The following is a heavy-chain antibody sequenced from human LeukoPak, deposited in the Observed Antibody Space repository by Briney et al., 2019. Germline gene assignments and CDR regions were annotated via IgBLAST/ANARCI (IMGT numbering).Heavy chain of an antibody. D-gene: IGHD3-10*01. Sequence: ASVKVSCKASGYTFTSYYMHWVRQAPGQGLEWMGIINPSGGSTSYAQKFQGRVTMTRSTSMSTAYMELSSLRSEDTAVYYCARAQFYGSGSHWAWGQGTLVTVSS. CDR3: ARAQFYGSGSHWA. J-gene: IGHJ5*02. CDR1: GYTFTSYY. CDR2: INPSGGST. V-gene: IGHV1-46*01.